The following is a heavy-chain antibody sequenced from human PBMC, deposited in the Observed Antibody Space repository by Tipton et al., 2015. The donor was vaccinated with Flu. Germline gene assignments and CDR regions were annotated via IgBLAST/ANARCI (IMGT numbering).Heavy chain of an antibody. CDR1: GFTVSSNY. J-gene: IGHJ4*02. V-gene: IGHV3-66*01. CDR3: ARVGEGPLRYFDWRARQSFDY. D-gene: IGHD3-9*01. Sequence: CAASGFTVSSNYMSWVRQAPGKGLEWVSVIYSGGSTYYADSVKGRFTISRDNSKNTLYLQMNSLRAEDTAVYYCARVGEGPLRYFDWRARQSFDYWGQGTLVTVSS. CDR2: IYSGGST.